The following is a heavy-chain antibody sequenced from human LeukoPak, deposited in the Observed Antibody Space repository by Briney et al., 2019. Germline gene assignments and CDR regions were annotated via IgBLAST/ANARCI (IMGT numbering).Heavy chain of an antibody. V-gene: IGHV3-7*01. D-gene: IGHD6-13*01. CDR1: GFTPIHYW. CDR2: IKQDGSEK. Sequence: GGSLRLSCALSGFTPIHYWMTWVRQAPGKGLEWVANIKQDGSEKNYVDSVKGRFTISRDNAKNSLYLQMNSLRAEDTAVYYCARERGYSSSWYTFWGQGTLVTVSS. CDR3: ARERGYSSSWYTF. J-gene: IGHJ4*02.